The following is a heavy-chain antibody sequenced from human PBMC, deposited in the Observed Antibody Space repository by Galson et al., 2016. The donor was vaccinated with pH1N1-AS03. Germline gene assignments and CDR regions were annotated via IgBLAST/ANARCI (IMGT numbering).Heavy chain of an antibody. D-gene: IGHD1-1*01. V-gene: IGHV1-69*06. J-gene: IGHJ1*01. CDR3: ARRGPGMGEYFHH. CDR2: IVPLYNTP. Sequence: SVKVSCKASGGSFSSHTFGWVRQAPGQGPEWIGGIVPLYNTPNYAQKFQGRVTIIADISTGTTYMQLSSLTSGDSAVYFCARRGPGMGEYFHHWGQGTLVTVSS. CDR1: GGSFSSHT.